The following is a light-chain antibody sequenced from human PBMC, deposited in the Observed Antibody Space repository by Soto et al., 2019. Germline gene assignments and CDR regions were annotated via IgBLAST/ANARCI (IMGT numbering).Light chain of an antibody. V-gene: IGLV4-60*02. CDR1: SGHSSYI. J-gene: IGLJ1*01. CDR2: LEGSGSY. CDR3: ETWDSNTRV. Sequence: QSVLTQSSSASASLGSSVKLTCTLSSGHSSYIIAWHQQQPGKAPRYLMKLEGSGSYNKGSGVPDRFSGSSSGADRYLTISSRQFEDEADYYCETWDSNTRVFGTGTKVTVL.